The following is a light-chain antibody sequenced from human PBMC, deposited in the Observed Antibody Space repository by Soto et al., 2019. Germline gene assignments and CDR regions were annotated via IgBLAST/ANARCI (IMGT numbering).Light chain of an antibody. J-gene: IGKJ2*01. CDR1: QSVSDY. CDR3: QQYDSSPYT. CDR2: GAS. Sequence: EIVLTQSPATLSLSPGERATLSCRASQSVSDYLAWYQQKPGQPPRLLIYGASSRATGIPDRFSGSGSGTDFTLTISRLEPEDFAVYYCQQYDSSPYTFGQGTKVDIK. V-gene: IGKV3-20*01.